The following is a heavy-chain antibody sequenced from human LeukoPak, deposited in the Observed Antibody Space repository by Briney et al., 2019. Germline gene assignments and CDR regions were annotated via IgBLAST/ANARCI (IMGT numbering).Heavy chain of an antibody. CDR3: AKVMKGSERLTMVRGVIIKTAGLYYMDV. D-gene: IGHD3-10*01. CDR2: IDSDGSST. Sequence: GGSLRLSCAASGFTFSSYWMHWVRQAPGKGLVWVSRIDSDGSSTIYADSVEGRFTISRDNSKNTVYLQMNSLRAEDTAVYYCAKVMKGSERLTMVRGVIIKTAGLYYMDVWGKGTTVTVSS. J-gene: IGHJ6*03. V-gene: IGHV3-74*01. CDR1: GFTFSSYW.